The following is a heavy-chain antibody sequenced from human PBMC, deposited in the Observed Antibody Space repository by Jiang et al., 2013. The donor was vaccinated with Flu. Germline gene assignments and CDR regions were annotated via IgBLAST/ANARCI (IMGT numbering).Heavy chain of an antibody. CDR3: ARRLRGYDFYYGMDV. D-gene: IGHD3-16*01. CDR2: IDPSDSYT. J-gene: IGHJ6*02. V-gene: IGHV5-10-1*01. Sequence: PGKGLEWMGRIDPSDSYTNYSPSFQGHVTISADKSISTAYLQWSSLKASDTAMYYCARRLRGYDFYYGMDVWGQGTTVTVSS.